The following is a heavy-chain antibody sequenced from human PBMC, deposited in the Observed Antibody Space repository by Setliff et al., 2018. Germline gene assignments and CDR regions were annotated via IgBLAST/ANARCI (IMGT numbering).Heavy chain of an antibody. D-gene: IGHD2-2*01. Sequence: SVKVSCKASGGTFSRSAISWVRQAPGQGLEWMGGIIPIFGTPTYAQKFQGRVTIIADESTSTTYMELSSLRTEDTAVYYCVRAPPTVVIPPGRAFFDPWGKGTTVTVSS. CDR1: GGTFSRSA. V-gene: IGHV1-69*13. CDR3: VRAPPTVVIPPGRAFFDP. CDR2: IIPIFGTP. J-gene: IGHJ6*04.